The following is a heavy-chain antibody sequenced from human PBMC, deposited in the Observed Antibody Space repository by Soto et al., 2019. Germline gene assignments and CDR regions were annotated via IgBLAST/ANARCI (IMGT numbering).Heavy chain of an antibody. Sequence: GGSLRLSCAASGFTFSSYSMNWVRQAPGKGLEWVSSISSSSSYIYYADSVKGRFTISRDNAKNSLYLQMNSLRAEDTAVYYCARDISSGWYWFDPWGQGTLVTVSS. J-gene: IGHJ5*02. CDR3: ARDISSGWYWFDP. CDR2: ISSSSSYI. V-gene: IGHV3-21*01. D-gene: IGHD6-19*01. CDR1: GFTFSSYS.